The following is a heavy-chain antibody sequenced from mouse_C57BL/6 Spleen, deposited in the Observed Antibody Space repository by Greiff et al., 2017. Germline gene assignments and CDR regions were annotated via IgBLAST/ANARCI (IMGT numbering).Heavy chain of an antibody. Sequence: EVKVVESGEGLVKPGGSLKLSCAASGFTFSSYAMSWVRQTPEKRLEWVAYLSSGGDYIYYADTVKGRFTISRDNARNTLYLQMSSLKSEDTAMYYCTREGYYDYDGVAWFAYWGQGTLVTVSA. CDR3: TREGYYDYDGVAWFAY. D-gene: IGHD2-4*01. CDR1: GFTFSSYA. J-gene: IGHJ3*01. CDR2: LSSGGDYI. V-gene: IGHV5-9-1*02.